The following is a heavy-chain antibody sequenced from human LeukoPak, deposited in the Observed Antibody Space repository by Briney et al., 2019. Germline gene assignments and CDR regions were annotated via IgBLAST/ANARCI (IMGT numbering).Heavy chain of an antibody. CDR3: AKETSGIRGNWFDP. J-gene: IGHJ5*02. CDR1: GFTFSSYG. Sequence: GGSLRLSCAASGFTFSSYGMHWVRQAPGKGLEWVAVISYDGSNKYYADSVKGRFTISRDNSKNTLYLQMNSLRAEDTAVYYCAKETSGIRGNWFDPWGQGTLVTVSS. CDR2: ISYDGSNK. V-gene: IGHV3-30*18.